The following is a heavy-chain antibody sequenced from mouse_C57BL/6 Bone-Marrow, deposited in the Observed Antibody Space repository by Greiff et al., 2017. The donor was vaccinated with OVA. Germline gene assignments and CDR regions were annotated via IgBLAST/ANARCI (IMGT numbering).Heavy chain of an antibody. V-gene: IGHV8-12*01. Sequence: QVTLKESGPGILQSSQTLSLTCSFSGFSLSTSGMGMSWIRQPSGKGLEWLAHIYWDDDKRYNPSLKSRLTISKDTSRNQVFLKITSVDTADTATYYCARSDRNGKGYAMDYWGQGTSVTVSS. CDR1: GFSLSTSGMG. D-gene: IGHD2-1*01. J-gene: IGHJ4*01. CDR2: IYWDDDK. CDR3: ARSDRNGKGYAMDY.